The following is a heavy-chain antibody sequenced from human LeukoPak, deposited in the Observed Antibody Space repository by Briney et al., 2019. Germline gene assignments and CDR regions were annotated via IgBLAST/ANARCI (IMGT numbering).Heavy chain of an antibody. Sequence: SETLSLTCTVSGGSISSYYWSWIRQPPGKGLEWIGYIYYSGSTNYNPSLKSRVTISVDTSKNQFSLKLSSVTAADTAVYYCARTRSGSYWDWGQGTPVTVSS. D-gene: IGHD3-10*01. CDR2: IYYSGST. V-gene: IGHV4-59*01. CDR1: GGSISSYY. CDR3: ARTRSGSYWD. J-gene: IGHJ4*02.